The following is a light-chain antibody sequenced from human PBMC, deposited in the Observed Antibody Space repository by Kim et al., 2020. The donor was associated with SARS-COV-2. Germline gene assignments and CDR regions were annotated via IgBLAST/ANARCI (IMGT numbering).Light chain of an antibody. CDR1: SSDVGGYSY. CDR3: SSYAGSNNLV. CDR2: EVT. J-gene: IGLJ3*02. Sequence: QSALTQPPSASGSPGQSVAISCTGTSSDVGGYSYVSWYQQHPGKAPKLIIYEVTKRPSGVPDRFSASKSGNTASLTVSGLQAEDEADYYCSSYAGSNNLVFGGGTKLTVL. V-gene: IGLV2-8*01.